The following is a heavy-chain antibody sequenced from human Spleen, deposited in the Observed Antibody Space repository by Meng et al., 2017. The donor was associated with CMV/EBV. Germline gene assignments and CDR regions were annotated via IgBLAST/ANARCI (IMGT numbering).Heavy chain of an antibody. J-gene: IGHJ4*02. CDR2: INHSGST. V-gene: IGHV4-59*12. CDR1: GGSISSYH. D-gene: IGHD3/OR15-3a*01. CDR3: ARVDVRGPYFDY. Sequence: GSLRLSCTVSGGSISSYHWSWIRQPPGKGLEWIGEINHSGSTNYNPSLKSRVTISVDASKNQFSLKLTSVTAADTALYYCARVDVRGPYFDYWGQGSLVTVSS.